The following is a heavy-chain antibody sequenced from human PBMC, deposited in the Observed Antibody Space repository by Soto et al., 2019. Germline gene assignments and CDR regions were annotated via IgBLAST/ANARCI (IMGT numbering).Heavy chain of an antibody. D-gene: IGHD6-25*01. CDR3: AKDLGSGWHHYNWFDP. J-gene: IGHJ5*02. V-gene: IGHV3-23*01. Sequence: FYADSVKGRFAISRDDSKNTLYLQMSSLRVEDTALYYCAKDLGSGWHHYNWFDPWGRGTLVTVSS.